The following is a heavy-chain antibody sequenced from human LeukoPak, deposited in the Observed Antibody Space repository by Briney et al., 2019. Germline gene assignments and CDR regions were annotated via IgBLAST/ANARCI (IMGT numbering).Heavy chain of an antibody. V-gene: IGHV1-8*01. CDR3: ARYSHGDYLGLDY. J-gene: IGHJ4*02. Sequence: GCINPNSCNTSSSQTFQGRVTINRNTSIRRAYMELSSLRSEDTAVYYCARYSHGDYLGLDYWGQGTLVTVSS. D-gene: IGHD4-17*01. CDR2: INPNSCNT.